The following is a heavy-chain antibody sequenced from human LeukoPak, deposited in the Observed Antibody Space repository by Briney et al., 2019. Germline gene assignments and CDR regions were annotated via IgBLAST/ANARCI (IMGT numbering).Heavy chain of an antibody. Sequence: SETLSLTCSVSGGSISGTSYCWGWIRQPPGKGPEWIGSHYHTGRIYHNPSLDSRVTISVDTSKNQFSLKLSSVTDADTAVYYCARDGSDNWGLFDNWGRGTLVTVSS. CDR3: ARDGSDNWGLFDN. V-gene: IGHV4-39*07. J-gene: IGHJ4*02. CDR2: HYHTGRI. CDR1: GGSISGTSYC. D-gene: IGHD1-1*01.